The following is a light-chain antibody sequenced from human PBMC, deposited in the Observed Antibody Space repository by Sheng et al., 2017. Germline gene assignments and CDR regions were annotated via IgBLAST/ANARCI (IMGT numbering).Light chain of an antibody. CDR3: QQYIRYSLT. Sequence: DIQMTQSPSTLSASIGDRVTITCRASQNINSWLAWYQQKPGKAPKLLIYKASTLESGVPSSFNGSGSGTEFTLTISSLQPDDFATYYCQQYIRYSLTFDQGTKVEFK. J-gene: IGKJ1*01. CDR2: KAS. CDR1: QNINSW. V-gene: IGKV1-5*03.